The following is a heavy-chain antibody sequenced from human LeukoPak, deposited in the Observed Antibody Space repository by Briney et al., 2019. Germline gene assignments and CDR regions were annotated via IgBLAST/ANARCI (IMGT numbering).Heavy chain of an antibody. V-gene: IGHV4-59*08. D-gene: IGHD3-3*01. CDR1: GGSISSYY. Sequence: SETLSLTCTVSGGSISSYYWSWIRQPAGKGLEWIGYVHYSGATNYNPSLKSRVTMSVDTSKDQFSLKLNSVNAADTAMYYCARHRSPLESFHHWGQGTLVTVSS. J-gene: IGHJ1*01. CDR3: ARHRSPLESFHH. CDR2: VHYSGAT.